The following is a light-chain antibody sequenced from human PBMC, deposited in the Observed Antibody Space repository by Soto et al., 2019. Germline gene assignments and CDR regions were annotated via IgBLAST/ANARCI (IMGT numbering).Light chain of an antibody. CDR2: DAS. Sequence: EIVLTQSPATLSLSPGERATLSCRASQSVSTYLAWYQQKPGQAPRLLIYDASNRATGIPARFSGSGSGTDFPLTISSLEPEDFAFYYCQHRSNWPRTFGQGTKLEIK. CDR1: QSVSTY. V-gene: IGKV3-11*01. J-gene: IGKJ2*01. CDR3: QHRSNWPRT.